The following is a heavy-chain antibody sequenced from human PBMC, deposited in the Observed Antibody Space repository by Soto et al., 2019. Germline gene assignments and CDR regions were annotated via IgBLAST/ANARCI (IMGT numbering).Heavy chain of an antibody. J-gene: IGHJ4*02. D-gene: IGHD3-22*01. CDR2: IKSKTDGGTT. Sequence: EVQLVESGGGLVKPGGSLTLSCAASGFTFSNAWMNWVRQAPGKGLEWVGRIKSKTDGGTTDHAAPVKGRFTISRDDSKNTLYLQMNSLKTEDTAVYYCTTDAGDDSSGYPSFGYWGQGTLVTVSS. CDR1: GFTFSNAW. CDR3: TTDAGDDSSGYPSFGY. V-gene: IGHV3-15*07.